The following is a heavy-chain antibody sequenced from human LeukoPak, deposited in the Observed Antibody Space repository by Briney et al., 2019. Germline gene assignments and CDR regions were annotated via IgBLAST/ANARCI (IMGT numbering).Heavy chain of an antibody. CDR1: GSTFSNYN. J-gene: IGHJ6*03. CDR3: ARDHVVVATTLYYYMDV. D-gene: IGHD2-21*01. Sequence: GGSLRLPCAPSGSTFSNYNMNCVRQAPGRGLEWVSSISSSGNYIYYADSVKGRFTISRDNAKNSLSLQMNSLRAEDTAVYYCARDHVVVATTLYYYMDVWGKGTTVTVSS. CDR2: ISSSGNYI. V-gene: IGHV3-21*01.